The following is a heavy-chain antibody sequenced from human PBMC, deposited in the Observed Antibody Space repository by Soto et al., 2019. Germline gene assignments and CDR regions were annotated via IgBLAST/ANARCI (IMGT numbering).Heavy chain of an antibody. CDR1: GFTFSSYG. J-gene: IGHJ6*02. CDR2: ISYDGSNK. CDR3: AKSAGDIVVVPAARTWTYGMDV. V-gene: IGHV3-30*18. Sequence: QVQLVESGGGVVQPGRSLRLSCAASGFTFSSYGMHWVRQAPGKGLEWVAVISYDGSNKYYADSVKGRFTISRDNSKNTLYLQMNSLRAEDTAVYYCAKSAGDIVVVPAARTWTYGMDVWGQGTTVTVSS. D-gene: IGHD2-2*01.